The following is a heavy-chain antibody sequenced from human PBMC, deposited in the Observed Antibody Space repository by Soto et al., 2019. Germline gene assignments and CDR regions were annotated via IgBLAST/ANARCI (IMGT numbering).Heavy chain of an antibody. Sequence: DPRRISSRGSGYSFASYWIVLVRQMPGKGLEWMGIIYPGDSDTRYSPSFQGQVTISADKSISTAYLQWSSLKASDTAMYNCARAPELTNFDYWGQGTLVNVSS. CDR1: GYSFASYW. CDR2: IYPGDSDT. CDR3: ARAPELTNFDY. J-gene: IGHJ4*02. D-gene: IGHD1-26*01. V-gene: IGHV5-51*01.